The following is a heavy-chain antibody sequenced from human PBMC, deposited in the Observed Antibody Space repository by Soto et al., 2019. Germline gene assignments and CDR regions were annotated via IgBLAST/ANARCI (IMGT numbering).Heavy chain of an antibody. J-gene: IGHJ4*02. CDR2: ITNNGGST. V-gene: IGHV3-64D*06. Sequence: PGGSLSLSCSASGFTFSNYAIHWVRQAPGKGLEYVAAITNNGGSTYYADSMKGRFTISRDNSKSTVFLQMSSLRPEDTAIYYCVKDHGPYPLSFELWGRGTMVTVYS. CDR3: VKDHGPYPLSFEL. CDR1: GFTFSNYA.